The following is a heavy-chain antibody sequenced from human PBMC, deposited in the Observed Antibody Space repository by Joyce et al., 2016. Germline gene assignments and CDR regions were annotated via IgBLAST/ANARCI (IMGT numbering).Heavy chain of an antibody. J-gene: IGHJ3*02. CDR3: ASDLEVVTASSDAFDI. D-gene: IGHD2-21*02. Sequence: QVQLVESGGGVVQPGRSLRLSCAAFGFTFSNYGMHWVRQAPGKGLEWVAVVRYDGNNKYHADSVKGRFTISRDNSKSTVYLQINSLGAEDTAVYLCASDLEVVTASSDAFDIWGQGTMVTVSS. CDR2: VRYDGNNK. V-gene: IGHV3-33*01. CDR1: GFTFSNYG.